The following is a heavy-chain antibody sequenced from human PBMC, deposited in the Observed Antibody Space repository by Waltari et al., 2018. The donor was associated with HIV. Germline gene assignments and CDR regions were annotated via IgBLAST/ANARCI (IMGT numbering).Heavy chain of an antibody. CDR3: ARLSETGGITFGSAFDI. D-gene: IGHD2-8*02. J-gene: IGHJ3*02. CDR2: LYYTGTT. V-gene: IGHV4-39*01. Sequence: QLHLQESGPGLVKPPETLSLTCTVSGGSIRSSSHYWGWVRQAPGKGLEWIGSLYYTGTTHYNPSLKSRGSMSVDTSNNQFSLNLDSVTAADTALYYCARLSETGGITFGSAFDIWGQGTMVTASS. CDR1: GGSIRSSSHY.